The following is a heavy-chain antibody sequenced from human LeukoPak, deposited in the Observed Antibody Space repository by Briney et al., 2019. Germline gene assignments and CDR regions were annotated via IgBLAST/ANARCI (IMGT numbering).Heavy chain of an antibody. CDR3: ARVYQSAEYYFDY. V-gene: IGHV4-59*01. CDR1: GGSIDSYY. J-gene: IGHJ4*02. CDR2: IYYTGST. Sequence: KPSETLSLTCTVSGGSIDSYYWSWIRQPPGKGLEWIGYIYYTGSTEYHPSLKSRVTISLDTSKNQFSLKLTSVTAADTAVYYCARVYQSAEYYFDYWGQDNLVSVSS. D-gene: IGHD2-2*01.